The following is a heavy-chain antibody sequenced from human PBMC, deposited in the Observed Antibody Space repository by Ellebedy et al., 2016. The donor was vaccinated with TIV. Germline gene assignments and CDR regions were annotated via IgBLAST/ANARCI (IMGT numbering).Heavy chain of an antibody. CDR2: IYYSGST. V-gene: IGHV4-59*12. D-gene: IGHD2-15*01. CDR3: ARGLLPDIVVVVAAPPAFDY. J-gene: IGHJ4*03. Sequence: SETLSLXCTVSGGSISSYYWSWIRQPPGKGLEWIGYIYYSGSTNYNPSLKSRVTISVDTSKNQFSLKLSSVTAADTAVYYCARGLLPDIVVVVAAPPAFDYWGQGTMVTVSS. CDR1: GGSISSYY.